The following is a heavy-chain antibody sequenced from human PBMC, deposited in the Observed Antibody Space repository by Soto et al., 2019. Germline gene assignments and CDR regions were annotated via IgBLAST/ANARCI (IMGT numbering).Heavy chain of an antibody. CDR2: SNSDGSST. J-gene: IGHJ6*03. Sequence: EVQLVESGGGLVQPGGSLRLSCAASGFTFSSYWMHWVRQAPGKGLVWVSRSNSDGSSTSYADSVKGRFTISRDNAKNTLYLQMNSLRAEDTAVYYCARVANGVRGFFGGPLSWYYYYMDVWGKGTTVTVSS. CDR3: ARVANGVRGFFGGPLSWYYYYMDV. V-gene: IGHV3-74*01. D-gene: IGHD3-10*01. CDR1: GFTFSSYW.